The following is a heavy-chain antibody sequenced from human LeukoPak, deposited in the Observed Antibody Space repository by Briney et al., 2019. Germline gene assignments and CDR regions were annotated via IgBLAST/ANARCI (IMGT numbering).Heavy chain of an antibody. V-gene: IGHV4-59*08. J-gene: IGHJ4*01. D-gene: IGHD6-19*01. Sequence: SETLSLTCTVSGGSISSYYWTWIRQPPGKGLEWVGYIYYSGSTKYNPSLKSRVTISVDTSKNQFSLKLSSVTAADTAVYYCARLDSSGCLSVWGHGTLVTVSS. CDR3: ARLDSSGCLSV. CDR1: GGSISSYY. CDR2: IYYSGST.